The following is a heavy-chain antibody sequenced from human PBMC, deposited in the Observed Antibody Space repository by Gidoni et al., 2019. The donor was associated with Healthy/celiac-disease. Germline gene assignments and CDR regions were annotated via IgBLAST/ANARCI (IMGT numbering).Heavy chain of an antibody. V-gene: IGHV1-2*04. D-gene: IGHD3-3*01. J-gene: IGHJ6*03. Sequence: QVQLVPSGAEVKKPGASWEVSCKASGYTFTGYYLHCVRLAPGQWLAWMGWMNPNSCVTNYAQKFQGWVTLTRDTSISTAYMELSRLRSDDTALYYCARARRSRFFSMDVWGKGTTVTVSS. CDR3: ARARRSRFFSMDV. CDR2: MNPNSCVT. CDR1: GYTFTGYY.